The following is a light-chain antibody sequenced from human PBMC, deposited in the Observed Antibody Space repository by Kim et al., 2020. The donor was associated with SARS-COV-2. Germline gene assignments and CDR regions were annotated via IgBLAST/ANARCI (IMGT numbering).Light chain of an antibody. V-gene: IGLV7-46*01. Sequence: PGGAVTLTCGSSTGAGTSRHYPYWCQQKRGQAPRTLMYDTSKRHPGTPARYSGSVLEGKAALTLSGAQPEDEAVYCCLLFYTGAGVFGGGTQLTVL. J-gene: IGLJ7*01. CDR1: TGAGTSRHY. CDR2: DTS. CDR3: LLFYTGAGV.